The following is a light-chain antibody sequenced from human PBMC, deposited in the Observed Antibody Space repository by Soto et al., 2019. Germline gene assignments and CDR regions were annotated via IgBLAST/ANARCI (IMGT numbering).Light chain of an antibody. CDR1: QSVSSNY. J-gene: IGKJ2*01. CDR3: QQYGRSPPFA. CDR2: GAS. V-gene: IGKV3-20*01. Sequence: EIVLTQSPGTLSLCPGERATLSCRASQSVSSNYIAWYQQNPGQAPRLLIYGASTRATGIPDRFSGSGSGTDFTLTISRLEPEDFAAYFCQQYGRSPPFAFGQGTKVEIK.